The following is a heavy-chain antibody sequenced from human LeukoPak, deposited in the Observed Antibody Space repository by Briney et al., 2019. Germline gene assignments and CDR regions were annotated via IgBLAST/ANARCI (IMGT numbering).Heavy chain of an antibody. CDR2: INHSGST. Sequence: SETLSLTCAVYGGSFSGYYGSWIRQPPGKGLEWIGEINHSGSTNYNPSLKSRVTISVDTSKNQFSLKLSSVTAADTAVYYCARGSSSGWNYWGQGTLVTVSS. V-gene: IGHV4-34*01. J-gene: IGHJ4*02. D-gene: IGHD6-19*01. CDR1: GGSFSGYY. CDR3: ARGSSSGWNY.